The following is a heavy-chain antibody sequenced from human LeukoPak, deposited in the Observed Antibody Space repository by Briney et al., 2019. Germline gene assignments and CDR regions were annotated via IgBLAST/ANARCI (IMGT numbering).Heavy chain of an antibody. CDR3: AIDPNWGTHS. J-gene: IGHJ4*02. CDR1: GFTFNTYP. Sequence: GRSLRLSCAASGFTFNTYPVHWVRQSPGKGLEWVAVLSYDGSSKYYADSVKGRFTISRDNSKNALYLQMNSLRVEDTAVYYCAIDPNWGTHSWGQGVLVTVSS. V-gene: IGHV3-30-3*01. D-gene: IGHD7-27*01. CDR2: LSYDGSSK.